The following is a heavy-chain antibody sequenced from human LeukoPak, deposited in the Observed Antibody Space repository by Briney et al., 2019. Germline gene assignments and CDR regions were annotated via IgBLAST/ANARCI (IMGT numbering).Heavy chain of an antibody. CDR3: ARLSDGYNDY. Sequence: GESLKISCKGSGYTFTSYWIGWVRQMPGKGLEWMGIIYPGDSDTRYSPSFQGQVTISADKSITTAYLHWGSLTAPDTAMYYCARLSDGYNDYWGQGTLVTVSS. V-gene: IGHV5-51*01. CDR1: GYTFTSYW. CDR2: IYPGDSDT. J-gene: IGHJ4*02. D-gene: IGHD5-24*01.